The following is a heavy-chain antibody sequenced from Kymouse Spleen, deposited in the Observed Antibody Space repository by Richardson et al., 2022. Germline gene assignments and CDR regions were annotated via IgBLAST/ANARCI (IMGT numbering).Heavy chain of an antibody. CDR3: TTDRDNWNYALFDY. CDR2: IKSKTDGGTT. Sequence: EVQLVESGGGLVKPGGSLRLSCAASGFTFSNAWMSWVRQAPGKGLEWVGRIKSKTDGGTTDYAAPVKGRFTISRDDSKNTLYLQMNSLKTEDTAVYYCTTDRDNWNYALFDYWGQGTLVTVSS. D-gene: IGHD1-7*01. CDR1: GFTFSNAW. J-gene: IGHJ4*02. V-gene: IGHV3-15*01.